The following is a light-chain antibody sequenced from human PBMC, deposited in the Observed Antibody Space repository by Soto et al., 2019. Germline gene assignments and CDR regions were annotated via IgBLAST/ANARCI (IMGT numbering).Light chain of an antibody. CDR2: DAS. V-gene: IGKV1-5*01. CDR3: ELLQCLFHT. J-gene: IGKJ1*01. CDR1: QSISRY. Sequence: EIQMTHSASTLSASVGDRVTITCRASQSISRYLAWYQQKPGRAPKVLIWDASSLERGVPSRFSGSGFGTEFTLTISILQPDDVVRDWCELLQCLFHTFGQGAKVDIK.